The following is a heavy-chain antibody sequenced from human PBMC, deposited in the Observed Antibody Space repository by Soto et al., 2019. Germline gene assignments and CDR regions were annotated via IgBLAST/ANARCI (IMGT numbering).Heavy chain of an antibody. Sequence: RASVKVSCKASGYTFTSYGISWVRQAPGQGLEWMGWISAYNGNTNYAQKLQGRVTMTTDTSTSTAYMELRSLRSDDTAVYYCARASYYDILTGYLYYYYGMDVWGQGTTVTVSS. J-gene: IGHJ6*02. V-gene: IGHV1-18*04. CDR2: ISAYNGNT. D-gene: IGHD3-9*01. CDR3: ARASYYDILTGYLYYYYGMDV. CDR1: GYTFTSYG.